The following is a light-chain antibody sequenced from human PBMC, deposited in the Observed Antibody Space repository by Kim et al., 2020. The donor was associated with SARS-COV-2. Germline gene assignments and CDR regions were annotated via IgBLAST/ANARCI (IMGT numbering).Light chain of an antibody. CDR3: QTWGSGIWV. CDR1: SGPSRYH. V-gene: IGLV4-69*01. J-gene: IGLJ3*02. CDR2: LHNDGSH. Sequence: LGASVKRTSTLSSGPSRYHIAWHQQQPEKGPRYLMTLHNDGSHNKGDGIPDRFSGSSSGAERYLTISSLQSEDEADYYCQTWGSGIWVFGGGTKLTVL.